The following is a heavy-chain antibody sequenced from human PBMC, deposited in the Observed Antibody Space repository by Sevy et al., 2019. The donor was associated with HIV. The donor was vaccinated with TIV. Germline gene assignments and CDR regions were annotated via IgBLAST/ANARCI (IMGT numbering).Heavy chain of an antibody. Sequence: GGSLRLSCAASGFTFGDYGMHWVRQAPGKGLEWVSGISWNSASIGYADSVKGRFTISRDNAKNSLYLQMNSLRAEDTALYYCAKGAPGGLLLRNNFDYWGQGTLVTVSS. CDR3: AKGAPGGLLLRNNFDY. J-gene: IGHJ4*02. D-gene: IGHD2-15*01. V-gene: IGHV3-9*01. CDR1: GFTFGDYG. CDR2: ISWNSASI.